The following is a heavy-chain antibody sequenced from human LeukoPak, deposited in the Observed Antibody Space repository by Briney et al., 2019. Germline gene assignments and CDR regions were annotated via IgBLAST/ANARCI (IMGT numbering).Heavy chain of an antibody. CDR3: ARDRGYDYVWGSYRYIDY. V-gene: IGHV4-59*01. D-gene: IGHD3-16*02. Sequence: SETLSLTCTVSGGSISGYYWSWIRQPPGKGLEWIGYIYDSGSTNYNPSLKSRVTISVDTSKNQFSLKLSSVTAADMAVYYCARDRGYDYVWGSYRYIDYWGQGTLVTVSS. CDR1: GGSISGYY. J-gene: IGHJ4*02. CDR2: IYDSGST.